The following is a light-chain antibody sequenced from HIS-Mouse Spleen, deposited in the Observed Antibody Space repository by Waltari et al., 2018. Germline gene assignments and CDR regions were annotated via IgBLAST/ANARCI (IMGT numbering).Light chain of an antibody. Sequence: EIVMTQSPATLSVSPGERATRSCRASQRVSSHLAWYQQKPGQAPRLLIYGASPRATGIPARLSGSGSGTEFTLNMSSMQSEDFAVYCGQQYNNWWTFGQGSKVEIK. CDR2: GAS. J-gene: IGKJ1*01. CDR1: QRVSSH. V-gene: IGKV3-15*01. CDR3: QQYNNWWT.